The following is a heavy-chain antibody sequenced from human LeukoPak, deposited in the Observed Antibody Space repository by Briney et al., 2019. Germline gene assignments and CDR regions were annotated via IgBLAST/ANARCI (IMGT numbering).Heavy chain of an antibody. V-gene: IGHV1-18*01. D-gene: IGHD1-26*01. CDR1: GYTFTSYG. CDR3: ARGSSGAMAFNWFDP. CDR2: ISAYNGNT. J-gene: IGHJ5*02. Sequence: ASVKVSCKASGYTFTSYGISWVRQAPGQGLEWMGWISAYNGNTNYAQKLQGRVTMTTDTSTSTAYMELRSLRSDDTAVYYCARGSSGAMAFNWFDPWGQGTLVTVSS.